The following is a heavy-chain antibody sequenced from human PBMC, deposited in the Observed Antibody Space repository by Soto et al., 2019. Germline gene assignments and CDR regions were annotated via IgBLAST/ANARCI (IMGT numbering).Heavy chain of an antibody. CDR1: GYTFTSYG. V-gene: IGHV1-18*01. CDR3: ARDLGSYYYDSSGYSDY. Sequence: QVQLVQSGAEVKKPGASVKVSCKASGYTFTSYGISWVRQAPGQGLEWMGWISAYNGNTNYTQKLQGRVTMTTDTSTSTAYMELRSLRSDDTAVYYCARDLGSYYYDSSGYSDYWGQGTLVSVSS. D-gene: IGHD3-22*01. CDR2: ISAYNGNT. J-gene: IGHJ4*02.